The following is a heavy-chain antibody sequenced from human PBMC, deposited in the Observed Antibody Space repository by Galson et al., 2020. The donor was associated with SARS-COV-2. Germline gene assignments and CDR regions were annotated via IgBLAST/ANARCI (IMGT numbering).Heavy chain of an antibody. V-gene: IGHV3-7*01. D-gene: IGHD3-9*01. J-gene: IGHJ6*02. Sequence: GGSLRLSCATSGFTFSGSSMSWVRQAPGKGLEWVANIKHDGSEKYYVDSVKGRFTISRDNARNSLYLQMNSLRAEDTAVYYCARNLGILTGFYQVVWGQGTTVTVSS. CDR2: IKHDGSEK. CDR1: GFTFSGSS. CDR3: ARNLGILTGFYQVV.